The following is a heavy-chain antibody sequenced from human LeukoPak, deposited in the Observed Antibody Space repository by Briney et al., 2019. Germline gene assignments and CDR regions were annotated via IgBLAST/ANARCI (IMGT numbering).Heavy chain of an antibody. J-gene: IGHJ6*02. Sequence: GGSLRLSCAASGFTFSTYAMTWVRQAPGKGLEWVSLISGGGGNTYYADSVKGRLTISRDNSKNTVSLQMNSLRAEDTAVYYCAKDVRVGGGGMDVWGQGTPVTVSS. V-gene: IGHV3-23*01. CDR1: GFTFSTYA. CDR2: ISGGGGNT. D-gene: IGHD1-26*01. CDR3: AKDVRVGGGGMDV.